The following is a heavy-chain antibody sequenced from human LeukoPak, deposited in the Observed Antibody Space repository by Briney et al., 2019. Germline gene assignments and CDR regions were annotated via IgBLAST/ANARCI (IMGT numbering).Heavy chain of an antibody. CDR3: ARGPVAGIDY. CDR2: INHSGST. J-gene: IGHJ4*02. Sequence: SETLSLTCAVYGXSFSGYYWSWIRQPPGKGLEWIGEINHSGSTNYNPSLKSRVTISVDTSKNQFSLKLSSVTAADTAVYYCARGPVAGIDYWGQGTLVTVSS. V-gene: IGHV4-34*01. CDR1: GXSFSGYY. D-gene: IGHD6-19*01.